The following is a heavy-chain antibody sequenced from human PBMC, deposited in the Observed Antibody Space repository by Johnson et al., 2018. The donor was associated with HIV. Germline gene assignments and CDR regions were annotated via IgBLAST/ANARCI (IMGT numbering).Heavy chain of an antibody. V-gene: IGHV3-15*01. CDR3: ARDLDTAMVTCACDI. D-gene: IGHD5-18*01. CDR2: IKSKTDGGTT. J-gene: IGHJ3*02. Sequence: VQLVESGGGLVKPGGSLRLSCVGSGFTFSNAWMSWVRQAPGQGLEWIGRIKSKTDGGTTDYAAPVKGRFTISRDDSKNTLYLQMNSLRAEDTAVYDCARDLDTAMVTCACDIWGQGTMVTVSS. CDR1: GFTFSNAW.